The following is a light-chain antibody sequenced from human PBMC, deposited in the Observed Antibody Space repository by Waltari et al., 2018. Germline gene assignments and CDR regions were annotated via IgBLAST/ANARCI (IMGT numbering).Light chain of an antibody. CDR3: QQYHNWWT. J-gene: IGKJ1*01. CDR1: ESVRSH. Sequence: EIVMTQSPATLSVSPWERATLSCRASESVRSHLAWFQQKPGQAPRLLVYHASTRATGIPGRFSGSGSGTEFTLTISSLQSEDFAVYYCQQYHNWWTFGQGTKVEVK. CDR2: HAS. V-gene: IGKV3-15*01.